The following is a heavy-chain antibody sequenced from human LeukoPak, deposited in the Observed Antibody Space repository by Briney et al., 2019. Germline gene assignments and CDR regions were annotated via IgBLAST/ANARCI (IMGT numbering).Heavy chain of an antibody. CDR3: ARVGDLYYFDY. D-gene: IGHD3-10*01. CDR2: INHSGSN. Sequence: SETLSLTCAVYGVSFRGYYWSGIRQPPAKGLEWIGAINHSGSNNYHPFLKSRVTISVDTSKNQFSLKLSSVTAAATAVYYCARVGDLYYFDYWGQGTLVTVSS. CDR1: GVSFRGYY. V-gene: IGHV4-34*01. J-gene: IGHJ4*02.